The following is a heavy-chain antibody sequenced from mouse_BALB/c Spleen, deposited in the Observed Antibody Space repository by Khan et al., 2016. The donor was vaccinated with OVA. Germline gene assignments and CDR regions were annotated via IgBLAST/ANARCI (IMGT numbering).Heavy chain of an antibody. V-gene: IGHV2-6-7*01. J-gene: IGHJ4*01. CDR2: IWGDGST. CDR1: GFSLTGYG. Sequence: QMQLEESGPDLVAPSQSLSITCTVSGFSLTGYGVNWVRQPPGKGLEWLGMIWGDGSTDYNSALKSRLSISKDNSKSQIFLEINSLQTDDTARYYCARAYYGNYREAMDYWGQGTSVTVSS. CDR3: ARAYYGNYREAMDY. D-gene: IGHD2-10*01.